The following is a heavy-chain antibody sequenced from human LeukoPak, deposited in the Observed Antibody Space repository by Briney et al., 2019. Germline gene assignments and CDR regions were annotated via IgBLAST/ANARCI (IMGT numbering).Heavy chain of an antibody. CDR3: AKDKEHSYYYDSSGYGY. J-gene: IGHJ4*02. V-gene: IGHV3-23*01. CDR1: GFTFSSYA. CDR2: ISGSGGST. D-gene: IGHD3-22*01. Sequence: GGSLRLSCAASGFTFSSYAMSWVRQAPGKGLEWVAAISGSGGSTYYADSVKGRFTISRDNSKNTLYLQMNSLRAEDTAVYYCAKDKEHSYYYDSSGYGYWGQGTLVTVSS.